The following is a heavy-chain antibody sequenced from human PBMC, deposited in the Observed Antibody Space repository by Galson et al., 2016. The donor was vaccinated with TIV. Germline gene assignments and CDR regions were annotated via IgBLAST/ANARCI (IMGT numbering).Heavy chain of an antibody. D-gene: IGHD3-3*01. CDR3: ARGGWSGDPGDYHYFYMDV. Sequence: SVKVSCKAAGGTFTSFAISWVRQSPGQGLEWMGGIVPMFGIVNYAQRFQGRVTFTADASTSTAYLELRSLRSDDSAVYYGARGGWSGDPGDYHYFYMDVWGKGTTVIVSS. J-gene: IGHJ6*03. V-gene: IGHV1-69*13. CDR2: IVPMFGIV. CDR1: GGTFTSFA.